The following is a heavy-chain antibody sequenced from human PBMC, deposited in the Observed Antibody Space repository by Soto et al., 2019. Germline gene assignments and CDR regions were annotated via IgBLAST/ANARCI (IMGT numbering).Heavy chain of an antibody. CDR2: IWYDGSNK. D-gene: IGHD2-2*01. CDR1: GFTFSSYG. V-gene: IGHV3-33*01. CDR3: ASTRDCSSTSCYFGAFDI. J-gene: IGHJ3*02. Sequence: QVQLVESGGGVVQPGRSLRLSCAASGFTFSSYGMHWVRQAPGKGLEWVAVIWYDGSNKYYADSVKGRFTISRDNSKNTLYLQMNSLRSEDTAVYYCASTRDCSSTSCYFGAFDIWGQGTMVTLSS.